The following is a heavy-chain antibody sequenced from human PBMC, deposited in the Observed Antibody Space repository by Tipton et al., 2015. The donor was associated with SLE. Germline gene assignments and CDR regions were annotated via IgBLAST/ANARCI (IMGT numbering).Heavy chain of an antibody. J-gene: IGHJ4*02. Sequence: TLSLTCTVSRASISSYYWSWIRQPPGKRLEWIGHIHYSGSTTHNPSLRSRLTTSLDTSKNQLSLKLTSVTAADTAVYYCARRNLWIDYWGQGTLVTVSS. V-gene: IGHV4-59*01. CDR2: IHYSGST. CDR3: ARRNLWIDY. D-gene: IGHD1-1*01. CDR1: RASISSYY.